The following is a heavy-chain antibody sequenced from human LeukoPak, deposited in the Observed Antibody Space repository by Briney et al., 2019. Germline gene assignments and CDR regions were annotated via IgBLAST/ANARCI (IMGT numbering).Heavy chain of an antibody. CDR1: GFTFSDYY. D-gene: IGHD3-10*01. J-gene: IGHJ6*03. Sequence: PGGSLRLSCAASGFTFSDYYMSWIRQAPGKGLEWVSYISSSGSTIYYADSVKGRFTISRDNAKNSLYLQMNSLRAEDTAVYYCARDIIYYGSGSYSYYYYYMDVWGKGTTVTVSS. CDR3: ARDIIYYGSGSYSYYYYYMDV. V-gene: IGHV3-11*04. CDR2: ISSSGSTI.